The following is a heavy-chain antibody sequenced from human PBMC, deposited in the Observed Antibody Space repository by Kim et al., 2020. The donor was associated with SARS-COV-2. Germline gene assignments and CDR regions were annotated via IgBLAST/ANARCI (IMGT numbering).Heavy chain of an antibody. V-gene: IGHV4-61*01. J-gene: IGHJ1*01. D-gene: IGHD3-9*01. Sequence: SETLSLTCTVSGGSVSSGSYYWSWIRQPPGKGLEWIGYIYYSGNTNYNPSLRSRVTISVDTSKNQFSLKLSSVTAADTAVYYCESFDWLIWGQGSLVTVSS. CDR2: IYYSGNT. CDR3: ESFDWLI. CDR1: GGSVSSGSYY.